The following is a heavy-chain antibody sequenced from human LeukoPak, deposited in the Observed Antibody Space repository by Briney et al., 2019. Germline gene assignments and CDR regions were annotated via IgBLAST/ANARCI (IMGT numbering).Heavy chain of an antibody. D-gene: IGHD3-10*01. J-gene: IGHJ3*02. Sequence: ASVKVSCKASGYTFTTYNINWVRQAPGQGLEWMGWISGYNGNTNYAQKFQGRVTMTRNTSISTAYMELSSLRSEDTAVYYCARSDGYGLVDIWGQGTMVTVSS. CDR3: ARSDGYGLVDI. V-gene: IGHV1-8*02. CDR2: ISGYNGNT. CDR1: GYTFTTYN.